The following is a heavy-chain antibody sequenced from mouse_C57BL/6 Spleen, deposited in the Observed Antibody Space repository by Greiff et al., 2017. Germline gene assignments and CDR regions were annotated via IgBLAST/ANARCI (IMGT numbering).Heavy chain of an antibody. J-gene: IGHJ2*01. CDR3: ATDIGGNNYFDY. V-gene: IGHV1-55*01. CDR2: IYPGSGST. D-gene: IGHD1-1*02. Sequence: QVQLQQPGAELVKPGASVKMSCKASGYTFTSYWITWVKQRPGQGLEWIGDIYPGSGSTNYNEKFKSKATLTVDTSSSTAYMQLSSLTSEDSAVYYCATDIGGNNYFDYWGQGTTLTVSS. CDR1: GYTFTSYW.